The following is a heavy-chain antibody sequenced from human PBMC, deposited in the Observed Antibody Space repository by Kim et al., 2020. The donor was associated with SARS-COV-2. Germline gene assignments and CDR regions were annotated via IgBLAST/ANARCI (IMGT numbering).Heavy chain of an antibody. J-gene: IGHJ4*02. CDR2: IYYSGST. D-gene: IGHD2-2*01. Sequence: SETLSLTCTVSGGSISSGGYYWSWIRQHPGKGLEWIGYIYYSGSTYYNPSLKSRVTISVDTSKNQFSLKLSSVTAADTAVYYRARSLYQLLNIAPLFDYWGQGTLVTVSS. CDR3: ARSLYQLLNIAPLFDY. V-gene: IGHV4-31*03. CDR1: GGSISSGGYY.